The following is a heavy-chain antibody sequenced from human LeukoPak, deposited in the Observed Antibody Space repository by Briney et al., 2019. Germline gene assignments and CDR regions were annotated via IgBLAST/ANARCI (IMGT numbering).Heavy chain of an antibody. V-gene: IGHV3-11*04. Sequence: GGSLRLSCAASGFTFSDYYMSWIRQAPGKGLEWVSYISSSGSTIYYADSVKGRFTISRDNAKNSLYLQMNSLRAEDTAVYFCAKRSLCCSGSCYSFGFDYWGQGILVTVSS. CDR2: ISSSGSTI. CDR3: AKRSLCCSGSCYSFGFDY. J-gene: IGHJ4*02. CDR1: GFTFSDYY. D-gene: IGHD2-15*01.